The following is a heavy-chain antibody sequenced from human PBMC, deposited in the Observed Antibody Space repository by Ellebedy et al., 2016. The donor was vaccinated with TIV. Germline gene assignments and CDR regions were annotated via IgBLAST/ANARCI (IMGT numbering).Heavy chain of an antibody. J-gene: IGHJ4*02. CDR3: VRDLTNPVTGDY. CDR2: INPDNGVT. CDR1: GYSFTGYY. Sequence: AASVKVSCKTSGYSFTGYYIHWVRQPPGQGPEWVGWINPDNGVTVYEQKLQGRVTITGDTSISTVYMELSSLRSDDTAIYYCVRDLTNPVTGDYWGQGTLVFVSS. D-gene: IGHD4-11*01. V-gene: IGHV1-2*02.